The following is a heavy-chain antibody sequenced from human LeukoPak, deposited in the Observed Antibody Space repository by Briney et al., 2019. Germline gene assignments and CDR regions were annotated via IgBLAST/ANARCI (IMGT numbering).Heavy chain of an antibody. CDR2: ISGSGGIT. V-gene: IGHV3-23*01. Sequence: GGSLRLSCAASGLIFSSYAMSWARQAPGNGLEWVLAISGSGGITYYADSVKGRFTISRDNSKNTLYLHMNSLRAADTAVYYCAKDYYASGTDYYWGQGTLVTVSS. J-gene: IGHJ4*02. D-gene: IGHD3-10*01. CDR3: AKDYYASGTDYY. CDR1: GLIFSSYA.